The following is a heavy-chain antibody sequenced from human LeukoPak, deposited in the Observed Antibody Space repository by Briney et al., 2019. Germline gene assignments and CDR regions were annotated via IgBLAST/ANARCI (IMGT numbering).Heavy chain of an antibody. CDR3: ARARGYSGYHPIDY. D-gene: IGHD5-12*01. CDR1: GYTLTELS. CDR2: IIPILGIA. Sequence: SVKVSCTVSGYTLTELSMHWVRQAPGQGLEWMGRIIPILGIANYAQKFQGRVTITADKSTSTAYMELSSLRSEDTAVYFCARARGYSGYHPIDYWGQGTLVTVSS. V-gene: IGHV1-69*04. J-gene: IGHJ4*02.